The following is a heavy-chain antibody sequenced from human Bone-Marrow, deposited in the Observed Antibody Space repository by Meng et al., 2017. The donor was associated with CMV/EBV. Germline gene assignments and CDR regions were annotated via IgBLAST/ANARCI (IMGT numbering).Heavy chain of an antibody. CDR3: ARPMVDTAMVWVYYYGMDV. Sequence: SVKVSCKASGGTFSSYTISWVRQAPGQGLEWTGRIIPILGIANYAQKFQGRVTITADKSTSTAYMELSSLRSEDTAVYYCARPMVDTAMVWVYYYGMDVWGQGTTVTVSS. D-gene: IGHD5-18*01. J-gene: IGHJ6*02. V-gene: IGHV1-69*02. CDR2: IIPILGIA. CDR1: GGTFSSYT.